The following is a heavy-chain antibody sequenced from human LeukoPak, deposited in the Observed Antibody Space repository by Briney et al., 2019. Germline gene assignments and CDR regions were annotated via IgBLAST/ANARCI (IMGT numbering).Heavy chain of an antibody. CDR1: GFTFSSYE. J-gene: IGHJ4*02. V-gene: IGHV3-48*03. Sequence: PGGSLRLSCAASGFTFSSYEMNWVRQAPGKGLEWVSYISSSGSTIYDADSVKGRFTISRDNSKNTLYLQMNDLRPEDTALYYCTTLTFYDIDYWGQGTLVTVSS. CDR2: ISSSGSTI. CDR3: TTLTFYDIDY. D-gene: IGHD5/OR15-5a*01.